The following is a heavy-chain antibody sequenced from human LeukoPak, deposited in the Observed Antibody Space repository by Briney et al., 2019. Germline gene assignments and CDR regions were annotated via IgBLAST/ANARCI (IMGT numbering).Heavy chain of an antibody. CDR1: GYTFTANY. CDR2: INPNGGGT. V-gene: IGHV1-2*04. D-gene: IGHD6-13*01. CDR3: ARGFGSSWFDY. Sequence: ASVKVSCKASGYTFTANYIHWVRQAPGQGLEWMGWINPNGGGTNYAQEFQGWVTMTRDTSISTLYMELSRLKSDDTAVYYCARGFGSSWFDYWGQGTLVTVSS. J-gene: IGHJ4*02.